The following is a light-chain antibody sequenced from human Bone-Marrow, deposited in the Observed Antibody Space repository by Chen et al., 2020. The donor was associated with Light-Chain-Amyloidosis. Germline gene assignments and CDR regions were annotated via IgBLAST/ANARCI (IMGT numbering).Light chain of an antibody. J-gene: IGLJ1*01. CDR3: AAWDGSLGGYV. CDR1: SSNIGINY. V-gene: IGLV1-47*01. Sequence: QSVPTQPPSPSGPPGQRVTISSSGASSNIGINYVYWYQHFTGAAPNLLIHRNNKRPSGVPDRFSASKSGTSAFLAISGLRSEDEADYYCAAWDGSLGGYVFGTGTKVIVL. CDR2: RNN.